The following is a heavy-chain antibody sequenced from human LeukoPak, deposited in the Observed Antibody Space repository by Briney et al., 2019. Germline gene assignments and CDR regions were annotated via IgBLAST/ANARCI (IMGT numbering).Heavy chain of an antibody. CDR3: AKDPDCTSGVCYTFFDY. Sequence: GGSLRLSCAASGFIVSGNFMNWVRQAPGKGLEWVSILYAGGTTSYTDSVKGRFTISRDSSKNTLYLQMNSLRAEDTAVYYCAKDPDCTSGVCYTFFDYWGQGTLVTVSS. CDR2: LYAGGTT. V-gene: IGHV3-53*01. CDR1: GFIVSGNF. D-gene: IGHD2-8*01. J-gene: IGHJ4*02.